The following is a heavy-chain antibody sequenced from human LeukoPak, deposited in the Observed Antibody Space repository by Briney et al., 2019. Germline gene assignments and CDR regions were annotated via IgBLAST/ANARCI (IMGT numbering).Heavy chain of an antibody. CDR2: INHSGST. D-gene: IGHD1-1*01. CDR3: ARPNWNDLHFDY. Sequence: PSETLSLTCAVYGGSFSGYYWSWIRQPPGKWLEWIGEINHSGSTYYNPSLKSRVTISVDTSKNQFSLRLSSVTAADTAVYYCARPNWNDLHFDYWGQGTLVTVSS. J-gene: IGHJ4*02. V-gene: IGHV4-34*01. CDR1: GGSFSGYY.